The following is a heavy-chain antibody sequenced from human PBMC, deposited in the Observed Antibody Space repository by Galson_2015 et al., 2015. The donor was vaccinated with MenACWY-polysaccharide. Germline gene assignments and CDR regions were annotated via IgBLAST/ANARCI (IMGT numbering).Heavy chain of an antibody. Sequence: ETLSLTCAVYGGSFSGYYWTWIRQPPGEGLEWIGEINPSGSTNYNPSLKSRVTISLDTSKNEFSLKVSSVTAADTAMYYCAISKSRYSNYWGQGTLVTVSS. CDR3: AISKSRYSNY. CDR1: GGSFSGYY. V-gene: IGHV4-34*01. CDR2: INPSGST. D-gene: IGHD4-11*01. J-gene: IGHJ4*02.